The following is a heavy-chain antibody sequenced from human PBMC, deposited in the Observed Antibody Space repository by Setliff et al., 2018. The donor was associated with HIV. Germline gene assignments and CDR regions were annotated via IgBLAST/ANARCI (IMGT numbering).Heavy chain of an antibody. V-gene: IGHV4-38-2*01. D-gene: IGHD5-12*01. CDR1: GYSISSGCY. CDR2: MYHTGST. J-gene: IGHJ4*02. CDR3: ARQPLYNDYDWRSYYYDY. Sequence: KTSETLSPTCAVSGYSISSGCYWGWIRQPPGKGLEWIGSMYHTGSTYYSPSLNSRFTISVDTSKNQFSLKLRSVTAADTAVYYCARQPLYNDYDWRSYYYDYWGQGSLVTVSS.